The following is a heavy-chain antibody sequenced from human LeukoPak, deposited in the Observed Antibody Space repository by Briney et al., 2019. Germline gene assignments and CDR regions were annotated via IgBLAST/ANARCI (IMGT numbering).Heavy chain of an antibody. CDR3: ARDQYSSSWYFDY. Sequence: ASVKVSCKASGYTFTGYYMYWVRQAPGQGLEWMGWISAYNGNTNYAQKLQGRVTMTTDTSTSTAYMELRSLRSDDTAVYYCARDQYSSSWYFDYWGQGTLVTVSS. CDR1: GYTFTGYY. CDR2: ISAYNGNT. J-gene: IGHJ4*02. D-gene: IGHD6-13*01. V-gene: IGHV1-18*04.